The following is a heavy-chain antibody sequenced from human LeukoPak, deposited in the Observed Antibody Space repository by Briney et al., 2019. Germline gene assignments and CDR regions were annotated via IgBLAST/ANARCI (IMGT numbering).Heavy chain of an antibody. J-gene: IGHJ4*02. D-gene: IGHD4/OR15-4a*01. CDR3: AREDYGAFDY. CDR1: GFTFSNAW. V-gene: IGHV3-23*01. CDR2: ISGSGGST. Sequence: GGSLRLSCAASGFTFSNAWMTWVRQAPGKGLEWVSAISGSGGSTYYADSVKGRFTISRDNSKNTLYLQMNSLRAEDTAVYYCAREDYGAFDYWGQGTLVSVSS.